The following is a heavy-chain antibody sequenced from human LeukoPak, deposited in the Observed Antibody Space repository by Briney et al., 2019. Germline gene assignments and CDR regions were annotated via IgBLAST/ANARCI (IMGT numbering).Heavy chain of an antibody. V-gene: IGHV1-18*01. D-gene: IGHD2-21*02. CDR3: ARDEAYCGGDCYPGVHYPNWFDP. CDR1: GYAFTDFG. CDR2: ISANNGNT. J-gene: IGHJ5*02. Sequence: ASVKVSCKASGYAFTDFGISWVRQAPGQGLGWMGWISANNGNTNYAQKFQGRVTMTTETSTSTAYMELRSLRSDDTAVYYCARDEAYCGGDCYPGVHYPNWFDPWGQGTLVTVSS.